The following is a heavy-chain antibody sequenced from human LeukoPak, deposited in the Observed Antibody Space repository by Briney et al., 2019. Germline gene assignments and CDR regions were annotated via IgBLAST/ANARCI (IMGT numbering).Heavy chain of an antibody. D-gene: IGHD3-22*01. J-gene: IGHJ4*02. V-gene: IGHV5-51*01. Sequence: GESLKISCKGSGYSFTSYWIGWVRQMPGKGLEWMGIIYPGDSDTRYSPSFQGQVTISADKSISTAYLQWSSLKASDTATYYCARMLEYYDSSDPRGYFDYWGQGTLVTVSS. CDR2: IYPGDSDT. CDR1: GYSFTSYW. CDR3: ARMLEYYDSSDPRGYFDY.